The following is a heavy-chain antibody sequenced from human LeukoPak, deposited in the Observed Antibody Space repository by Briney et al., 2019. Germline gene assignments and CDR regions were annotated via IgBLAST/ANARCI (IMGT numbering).Heavy chain of an antibody. CDR2: IDPSDSYT. J-gene: IGHJ3*02. V-gene: IGHV5-10-1*01. Sequence: GESLKISCKGSGYSFTSYWISWVRQMPGKGLERMGRIDPSDSYTKYSPSFQRHVTISADKSISTAYLQWSSLKASDTPMYYCARLEPRSYTGDDAFDIWGQGTMVTVSS. D-gene: IGHD3-10*01. CDR1: GYSFTSYW. CDR3: ARLEPRSYTGDDAFDI.